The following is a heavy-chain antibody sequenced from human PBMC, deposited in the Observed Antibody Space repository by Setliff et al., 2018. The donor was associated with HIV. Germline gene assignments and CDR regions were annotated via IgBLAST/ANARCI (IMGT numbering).Heavy chain of an antibody. CDR2: IFYSGIT. CDR3: ARSKTFYDFWGGYYTHGAFKI. Sequence: SETLSLTCTVSGGSFTSRSYYWGWIRQPPGKGLEWIGSIFYSGITYYNPSLKSRVTISVDTSKNQFSLKLTSVTAADTAVHYCARSKTFYDFWGGYYTHGAFKIWGLGTMVTVSS. J-gene: IGHJ3*02. CDR1: GGSFTSRSYY. V-gene: IGHV4-39*01. D-gene: IGHD3-3*01.